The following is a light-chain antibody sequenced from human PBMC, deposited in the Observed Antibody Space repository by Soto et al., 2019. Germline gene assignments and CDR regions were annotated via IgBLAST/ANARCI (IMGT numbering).Light chain of an antibody. Sequence: DLQMTQSPSSLSASVGDRVTITCRASQTISSYLNWYQQKPGQAPKSLIYAASTLQSGVPSRFSGSGSGTDFTLTISNLQPEDFATYYCQQSYRTPLNFGGGTKVEF. CDR1: QTISSY. V-gene: IGKV1-39*01. CDR2: AAS. J-gene: IGKJ4*01. CDR3: QQSYRTPLN.